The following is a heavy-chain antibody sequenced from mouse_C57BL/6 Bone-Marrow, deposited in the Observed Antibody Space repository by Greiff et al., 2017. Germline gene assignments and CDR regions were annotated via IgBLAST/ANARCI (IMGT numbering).Heavy chain of an antibody. CDR2: IDPENGDT. V-gene: IGHV14-4*01. Sequence: EVKVVESGAELVRPGASVKLSCTASGFNIKDDYMHWVKQRPEQGLEWIGWIDPENGDTEYASKFQGKATITVDTSSNTAYLQLSSLTSEDTAVYYCARIAYGGQGTLVTVSA. CDR1: GFNIKDDY. J-gene: IGHJ3*01. CDR3: ARIAY.